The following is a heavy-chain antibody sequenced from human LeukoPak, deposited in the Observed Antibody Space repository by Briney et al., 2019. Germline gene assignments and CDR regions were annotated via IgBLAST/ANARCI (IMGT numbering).Heavy chain of an antibody. V-gene: IGHV3-15*01. CDR1: GFTFSSYS. CDR2: IKSKSDGGTT. Sequence: GGSLRLSCADSGFTFSSYSINWVRQAPGKGLEWVGRIKSKSDGGTTNYAAPVQGRFTISRDDSKMTLYLQMSSLKTEDTAVYYCTTYGSGNAHYWGQGTLVTVSS. D-gene: IGHD3-10*01. CDR3: TTYGSGNAHY. J-gene: IGHJ4*02.